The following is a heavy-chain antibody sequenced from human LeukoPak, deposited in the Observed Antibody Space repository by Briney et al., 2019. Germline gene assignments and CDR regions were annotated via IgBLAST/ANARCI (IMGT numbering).Heavy chain of an antibody. D-gene: IGHD3-9*01. V-gene: IGHV1-3*01. CDR2: INAGNGNT. Sequence: ASVKVSCKASGYTFINYAVHWVRQAPGQGLEWMGWINAGNGNTKYSQKFQDRVTIIRDNSASTAYMELSSLGSEDSAVYYCARDHDVLTGYYQNSFGFWGQGTLVTVSS. CDR1: GYTFINYA. CDR3: ARDHDVLTGYYQNSFGF. J-gene: IGHJ3*01.